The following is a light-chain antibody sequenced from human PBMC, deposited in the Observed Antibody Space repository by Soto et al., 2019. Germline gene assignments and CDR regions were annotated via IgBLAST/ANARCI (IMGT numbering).Light chain of an antibody. CDR3: SSYTSSSTRV. V-gene: IGLV2-14*01. J-gene: IGLJ2*01. CDR2: DVR. Sequence: QSALTQPASVSGSPGQSITISCTGTSSDVGGYNYVSWYQQHPGKAPKLMIYDVRNRPSGVSDRFSGSKSGNTASLTISGLQAEDEADYYCSSYTSSSTRVFGGETKLTVL. CDR1: SSDVGGYNY.